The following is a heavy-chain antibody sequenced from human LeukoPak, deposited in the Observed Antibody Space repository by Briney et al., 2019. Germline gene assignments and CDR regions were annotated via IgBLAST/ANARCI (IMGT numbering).Heavy chain of an antibody. V-gene: IGHV3-30*03. J-gene: IGHJ4*02. CDR2: ISYDGSNK. CDR3: ARRPYSSGWY. Sequence: GGSLRLSCAGSGFTFSSYGMHWVRQAPGKGLEWVAVISYDGSNKYYADSVKGRFTISRDNSKNTLYLQMNSLRPEGTAVYYCARRPYSSGWYWGQGTLVTVSS. CDR1: GFTFSSYG. D-gene: IGHD6-19*01.